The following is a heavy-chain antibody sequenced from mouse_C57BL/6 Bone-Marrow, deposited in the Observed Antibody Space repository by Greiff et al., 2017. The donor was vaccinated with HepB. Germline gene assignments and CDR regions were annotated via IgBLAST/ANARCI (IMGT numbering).Heavy chain of an antibody. D-gene: IGHD3-2*02. Sequence: VQLVESGPGLVAPSQSLSITCTVSGFSLTSYGVDWVRQSPGKGLEWLGVIWGVGSTNYNSALKSRLSISKDNSKSQVFLKMNSLQTDDTAMYYCAIQDSSGYSFAYWGQGTLVTVSA. J-gene: IGHJ3*01. CDR1: GFSLTSYG. V-gene: IGHV2-6*01. CDR3: AIQDSSGYSFAY. CDR2: IWGVGST.